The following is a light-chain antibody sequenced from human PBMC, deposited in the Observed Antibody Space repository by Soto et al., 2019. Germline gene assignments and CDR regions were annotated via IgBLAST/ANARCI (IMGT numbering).Light chain of an antibody. CDR3: QQANSFPRT. CDR2: AAS. Sequence: DIPMTQSPSSVSASVGDRVTITCRASQGIRSWLAWYQQKPGEAPKLLIYAASSLQSGVPSRFSGSGSGTDFTLTISSLQPEDSTTYYCQQANSFPRTFGPGTNLEIK. V-gene: IGKV1-12*01. CDR1: QGIRSW. J-gene: IGKJ2*01.